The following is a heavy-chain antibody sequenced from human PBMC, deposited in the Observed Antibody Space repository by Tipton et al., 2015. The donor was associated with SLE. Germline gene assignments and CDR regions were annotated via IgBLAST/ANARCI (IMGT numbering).Heavy chain of an antibody. D-gene: IGHD7-27*01. CDR3: ARGRTGDLAFDI. CDR2: ISYDGSNE. CDR1: GFTFSTYA. V-gene: IGHV3-30*04. Sequence: SLRLSCAASGFTFSTYAMHWVRQAPGKGLEWVAVISYDGSNEYYADSVKGRFTISRDNSKNTLSLQMDSLRAEDTAVYYCARGRTGDLAFDIWGQGTMVTVSS. J-gene: IGHJ3*02.